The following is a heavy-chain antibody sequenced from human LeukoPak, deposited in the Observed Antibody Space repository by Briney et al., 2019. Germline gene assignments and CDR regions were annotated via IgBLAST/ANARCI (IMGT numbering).Heavy chain of an antibody. D-gene: IGHD2-2*01. CDR2: ISGSGGST. V-gene: IGHV3-23*01. Sequence: AASLRLYCAASGFTFSSYAMSWVRQAPGKGLEWVSAISGSGGSTYYADSVKGRFTMSRYNSKTTLYLQMNSLRAEYTAVYYCATSGCSSTSCPNYGMDVWGQGTTVTVSS. CDR1: GFTFSSYA. CDR3: ATSGCSSTSCPNYGMDV. J-gene: IGHJ6*02.